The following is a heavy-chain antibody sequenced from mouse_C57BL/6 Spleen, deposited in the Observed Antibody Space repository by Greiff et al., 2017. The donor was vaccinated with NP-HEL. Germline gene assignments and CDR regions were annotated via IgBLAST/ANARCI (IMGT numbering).Heavy chain of an antibody. CDR2: ISDGGSYT. J-gene: IGHJ2*01. CDR1: GFTFSSYA. V-gene: IGHV5-4*01. CDR3: ARDRGDY. D-gene: IGHD3-1*01. Sequence: DVMLVESGGGLVKPGGSLKLSCAASGFTFSSYAMSWVRQTPDKRLEWVATISDGGSYTYYPDNVKGRFTISRDNAKNNLYLQMSHLKSEDTAMYYCARDRGDYWGQGTTLTVSS.